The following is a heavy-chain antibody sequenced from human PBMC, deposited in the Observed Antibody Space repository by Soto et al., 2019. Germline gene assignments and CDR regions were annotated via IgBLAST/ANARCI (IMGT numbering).Heavy chain of an antibody. Sequence: QVQLVQSGPEVKKPGSSVRISCRSGGDTFSSYTVSWVRQTPGQGLEWMVRIIPVLGVTNYSRKFKGRMTITPDKSKTTAHRELSSLKSEDTARYYCARRRYCGVDCYHQYYYGMDVWGQGTSVIVSS. CDR1: GDTFSSYT. CDR3: ARRRYCGVDCYHQYYYGMDV. J-gene: IGHJ6*02. CDR2: IIPVLGVT. D-gene: IGHD2-21*02. V-gene: IGHV1-69*02.